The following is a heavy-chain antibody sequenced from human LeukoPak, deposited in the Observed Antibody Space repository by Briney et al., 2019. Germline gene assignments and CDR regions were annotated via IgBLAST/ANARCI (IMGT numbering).Heavy chain of an antibody. J-gene: IGHJ3*02. V-gene: IGHV1-69*06. D-gene: IGHD5-24*01. CDR2: IIPIFGTA. CDR3: ATYLPMATYAFDI. Sequence: SVKVSCKASGGTFSSYAISWVRQAPGQGLEWMGGIIPIFGTANYAQKFQGRVTITADKSTSTAYMELSSLRSEDTAVYYCATYLPMATYAFDIWGQGTMVTVSS. CDR1: GGTFSSYA.